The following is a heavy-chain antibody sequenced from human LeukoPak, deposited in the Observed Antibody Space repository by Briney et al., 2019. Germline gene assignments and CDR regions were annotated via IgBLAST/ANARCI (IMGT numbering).Heavy chain of an antibody. D-gene: IGHD1-26*01. CDR1: GFTFSSFA. CDR3: AKDDRGSYYVVLDY. Sequence: PGGSLRLSCVVSGFTFSSFAMHWVRQAPGNGLDWVALISYDGSNKYYADSVKGRFTVSRDNSKNTLYLQMNSLRAEDTAVYYCAKDDRGSYYVVLDYWGQGTLVTVSS. J-gene: IGHJ4*02. CDR2: ISYDGSNK. V-gene: IGHV3-30*04.